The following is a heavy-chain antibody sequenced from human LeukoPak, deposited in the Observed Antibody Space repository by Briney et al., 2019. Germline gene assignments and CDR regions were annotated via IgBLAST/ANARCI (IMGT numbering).Heavy chain of an antibody. CDR1: GFTFSSYA. CDR2: ISGSGGST. D-gene: IGHD5-12*01. Sequence: GGSLRLSCAASGFTFSSYAMSWVRQAPGKGLEWVSAISGSGGSTYYADSVKGRFTISRDNSKNTLYLQMNSLRAEDTAVYYCAKDSSSLLVATISDYWGQGTLVTVSS. CDR3: AKDSSSLLVATISDY. J-gene: IGHJ4*02. V-gene: IGHV3-23*01.